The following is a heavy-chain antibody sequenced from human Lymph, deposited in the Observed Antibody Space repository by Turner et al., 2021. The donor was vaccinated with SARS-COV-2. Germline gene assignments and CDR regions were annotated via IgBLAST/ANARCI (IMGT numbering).Heavy chain of an antibody. Sequence: EVQLVESGGGLIQPGGSLKLSWAASGFTVSSNYMTWVRPAAGKGLEWVSLIYSGGSTYYADSVKGRFTISRDNSKNTLYLQMNSLRADDTAVYYCARVLPYGDYFDYWGQGTLVTVSS. J-gene: IGHJ4*02. CDR2: IYSGGST. CDR1: GFTVSSNY. V-gene: IGHV3-53*01. D-gene: IGHD4-17*01. CDR3: ARVLPYGDYFDY.